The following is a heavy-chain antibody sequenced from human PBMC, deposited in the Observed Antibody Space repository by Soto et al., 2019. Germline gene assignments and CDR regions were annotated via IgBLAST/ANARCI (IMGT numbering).Heavy chain of an antibody. J-gene: IGHJ5*02. Sequence: GSLRLSCAASGFIFENFGMSWVRQAPGKGLEWISSISGSGFKEYYADSVKGRFTISRDNSKSTVYLELNNLSAEDTAVYHCAKNQGVELVPLATVDWFDPWGQGSVVTVSS. V-gene: IGHV3-23*01. CDR3: AKNQGVELVPLATVDWFDP. CDR1: GFIFENFG. D-gene: IGHD1-26*01. CDR2: ISGSGFKE.